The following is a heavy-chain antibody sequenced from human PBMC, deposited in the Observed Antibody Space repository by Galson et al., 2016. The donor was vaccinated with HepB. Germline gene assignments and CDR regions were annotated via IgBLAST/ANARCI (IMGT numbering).Heavy chain of an antibody. J-gene: IGHJ4*02. CDR2: ISSGSSYI. V-gene: IGHV3-21*01. CDR3: ARRPMTSDGILPDY. CDR1: GFTFSDFT. Sequence: SLRLSCAASGFTFSDFTMNWVRQAPGKGLEWVASISSGSSYIFQADSLKGRFTISRDNAKNSLYLQMDSLRAEDTAVYYCARRPMTSDGILPDYWGQGTPVTVSS. D-gene: IGHD3-22*01.